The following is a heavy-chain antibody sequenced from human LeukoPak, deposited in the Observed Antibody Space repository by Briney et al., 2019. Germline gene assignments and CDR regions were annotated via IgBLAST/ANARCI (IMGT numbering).Heavy chain of an antibody. J-gene: IGHJ4*02. CDR1: GGSLSSYY. V-gene: IGHV4-59*01. Sequence: PSETLSLTCTVSGGSLSSYYWSWIRQPPGKGLEWIGYIYYSGSTNYNPSLKSRVTISVDTSKNQFSLKLSSGTAADTAVYYCARGGGGNSNNFDYWGQGTLVTVSS. CDR2: IYYSGST. D-gene: IGHD4-23*01. CDR3: ARGGGGNSNNFDY.